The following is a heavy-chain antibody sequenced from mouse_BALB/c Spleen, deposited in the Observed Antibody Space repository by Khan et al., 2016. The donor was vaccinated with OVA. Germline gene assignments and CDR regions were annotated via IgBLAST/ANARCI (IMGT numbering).Heavy chain of an antibody. J-gene: IGHJ4*01. V-gene: IGHV3-2*02. Sequence: QLEESGPGLVKPSQSLSLTCTVTGYSITSNYAWNWIRQFPGNKLEWMGYISYSGSTNYNPSLKSRISITRDTSKNHFFLQLTSVTTEDTATYYCARGNYYGYAMDYWGQGTSITVSS. CDR1: GYSITSNYA. CDR3: ARGNYYGYAMDY. D-gene: IGHD1-1*01. CDR2: ISYSGST.